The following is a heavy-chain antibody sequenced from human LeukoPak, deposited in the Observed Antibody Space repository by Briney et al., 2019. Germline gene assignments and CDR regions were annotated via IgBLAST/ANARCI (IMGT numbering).Heavy chain of an antibody. J-gene: IGHJ5*02. Sequence: ASVKVSCKASGYTFTGYYMHWVRQAPGQGREWMGRINPNSGGTNYAQKFQGRVTMTRDTSISAPSMELSRLRSDDTAVYYCARGTKKFVVVVAANRPFDPWGQGTLVTVSS. CDR2: INPNSGGT. D-gene: IGHD2-15*01. CDR3: ARGTKKFVVVVAANRPFDP. V-gene: IGHV1-2*06. CDR1: GYTFTGYY.